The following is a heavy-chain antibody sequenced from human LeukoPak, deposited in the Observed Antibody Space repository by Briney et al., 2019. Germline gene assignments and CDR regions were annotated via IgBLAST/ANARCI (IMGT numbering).Heavy chain of an antibody. CDR1: GYSFTTYL. Sequence: ASVKVSCKASGYSFTTYLMHWVRQAPGQGLEWMGIINPSGGSTIYAQEFQGRVTMTRDTSTSTVYLELTSLRSEDTAVYYCARDQSTSMITWDYWGQGTLVTVSS. CDR3: ARDQSTSMITWDY. J-gene: IGHJ4*02. D-gene: IGHD3-16*01. V-gene: IGHV1-46*01. CDR2: INPSGGST.